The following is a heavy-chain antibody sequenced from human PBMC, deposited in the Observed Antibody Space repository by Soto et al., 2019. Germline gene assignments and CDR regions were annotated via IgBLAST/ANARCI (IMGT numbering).Heavy chain of an antibody. CDR1: GGSISSGGYY. CDR3: ARAYYDILTGSNNWFDP. CDR2: IYYSGST. V-gene: IGHV4-31*03. Sequence: SETLSLTCTVSGGSISSGGYYWSWIRQHPGKGLEWIGYIYYSGSTYYNPSLKSRVTISVDTSKNQFSLKLSSVTAADTAVYYCARAYYDILTGSNNWFDPWGQGTLVTVSS. J-gene: IGHJ5*02. D-gene: IGHD3-9*01.